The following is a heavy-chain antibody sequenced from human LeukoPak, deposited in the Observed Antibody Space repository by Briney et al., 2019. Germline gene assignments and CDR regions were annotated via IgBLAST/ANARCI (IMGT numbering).Heavy chain of an antibody. J-gene: IGHJ6*03. CDR1: GGSISSYY. CDR2: IYYSGST. CDR3: ARDQTFMEPNYRPYYYYMDV. Sequence: SETLSLTCTVSGGSISSYYWSWIRQPPGNGLEWIGYIYYSGSTNYNPSLKSRVTISVDTSKNQFSLKLSSVTAADTAVYYCARDQTFMEPNYRPYYYYMDVWGKGTTVTVSS. D-gene: IGHD4/OR15-4a*01. V-gene: IGHV4-59*01.